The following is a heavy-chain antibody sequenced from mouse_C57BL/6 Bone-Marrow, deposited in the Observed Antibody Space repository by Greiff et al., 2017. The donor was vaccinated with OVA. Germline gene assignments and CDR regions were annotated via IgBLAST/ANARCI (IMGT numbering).Heavy chain of an antibody. J-gene: IGHJ2*01. CDR2: IYPSDSET. CDR3: ARRSELRRRGWYYFDY. V-gene: IGHV1-52*01. D-gene: IGHD3-2*02. Sequence: QVQLQQPGAELVRPGSSVKLSCKASGYTFTSYWMHWVKQRPIQGLEWVGNIYPSDSETHYNQKFKDKATLTVDKSSSTAYMQLSSLTSEDSAVYYCARRSELRRRGWYYFDYWGQGTTLTVSS. CDR1: GYTFTSYW.